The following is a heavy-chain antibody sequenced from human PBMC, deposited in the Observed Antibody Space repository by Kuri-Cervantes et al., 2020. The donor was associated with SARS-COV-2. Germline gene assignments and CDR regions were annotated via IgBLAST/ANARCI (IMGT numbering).Heavy chain of an antibody. Sequence: GESLKISCAASGFTFSSYGMHWVRQAPGKGLEWVAVISYDGSNKYYADSVKGRFTISRDNSKNTLYLQMNSLRAEDTAVYYCAKGGYSYDYAGHFDYWGQGTLVTVSS. J-gene: IGHJ4*02. D-gene: IGHD5-18*01. CDR2: ISYDGSNK. CDR1: GFTFSSYG. CDR3: AKGGYSYDYAGHFDY. V-gene: IGHV3-30*18.